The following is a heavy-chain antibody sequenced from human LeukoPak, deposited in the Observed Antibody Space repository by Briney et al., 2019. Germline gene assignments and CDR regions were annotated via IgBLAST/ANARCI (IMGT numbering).Heavy chain of an antibody. CDR3: VKESDGFDM. V-gene: IGHV3-30*15. CDR1: GFLFSSHI. CDR2: ISHDRVFGPYI. J-gene: IGHJ3*02. Sequence: PGGSRRLSCAASGFLFSSHIMNWVRQAPGKGLEWVAVISHDRVFGPYIHYAESVKGRFTISRGNSKNTLYLQMSSLRAEDTAVYFCVKESDGFDMWGQGTTVTVSS.